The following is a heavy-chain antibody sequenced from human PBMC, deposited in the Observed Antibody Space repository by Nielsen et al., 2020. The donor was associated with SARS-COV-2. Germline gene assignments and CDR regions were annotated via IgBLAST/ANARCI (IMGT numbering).Heavy chain of an antibody. CDR1: GDSISSDY. D-gene: IGHD2-8*01. V-gene: IGHV4-59*01. Sequence: SETLSLTCSVSGDSISSDYWNWIRQPPGKGLEWIGFTYHSGSTNYNPSLKSRVTISVDRSKNQFSLKLTSVTAADTAVYYCAREGDCTNGICYIRGMDVWGKGTTVTVAS. J-gene: IGHJ6*03. CDR2: TYHSGST. CDR3: AREGDCTNGICYIRGMDV.